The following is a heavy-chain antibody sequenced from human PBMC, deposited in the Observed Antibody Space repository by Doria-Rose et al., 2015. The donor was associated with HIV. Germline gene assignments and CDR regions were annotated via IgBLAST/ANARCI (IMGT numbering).Heavy chain of an antibody. CDR1: GFIFSTYW. CDR2: IYFGDSDT. J-gene: IGHJ4*02. CDR3: ARLGGAYGDREHFDY. V-gene: IGHV5-51*01. D-gene: IGHD4-17*01. Sequence: KKPGESLKISCKGSGFIFSTYWIGWVRQMPGRGLEWMGVIYFGDSDTRYSPSLQGQVTISGDKSIGTAYLQWNNLKASDTAIYFCARLGGAYGDREHFDYWGQGTLVTVSS.